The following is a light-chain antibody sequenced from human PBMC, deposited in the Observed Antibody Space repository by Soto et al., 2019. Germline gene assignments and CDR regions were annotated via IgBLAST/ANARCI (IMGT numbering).Light chain of an antibody. Sequence: DIQMTQSPSTLSASVGDRVTITCRASQSINNWLAWYQQKPGRAPEVLIYDASSLGSGVPSRFSGSGSGTEFTLTINSLQPDDFATYYCQQYDGHFGGGTKVEIK. CDR2: DAS. CDR1: QSINNW. V-gene: IGKV1-5*01. CDR3: QQYDGH. J-gene: IGKJ4*01.